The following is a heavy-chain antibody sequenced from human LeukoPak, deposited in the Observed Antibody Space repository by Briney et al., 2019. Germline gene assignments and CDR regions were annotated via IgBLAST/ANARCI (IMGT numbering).Heavy chain of an antibody. J-gene: IGHJ5*02. CDR2: INPGGGST. CDR1: GYTFTSYY. Sequence: ASVKVSFEASGYTFTSYYMHWVRQAPGQGLEWMGIINPGGGSTSYAQKFQDRVTMTRDTSTSTVYMDLSSLRSEDTAVYYCAKDLRWDHPGFDPWGQGTLVIVSS. CDR3: AKDLRWDHPGFDP. D-gene: IGHD4-23*01. V-gene: IGHV1-46*01.